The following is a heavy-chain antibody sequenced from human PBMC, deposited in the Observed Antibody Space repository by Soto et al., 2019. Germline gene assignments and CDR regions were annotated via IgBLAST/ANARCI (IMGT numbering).Heavy chain of an antibody. CDR1: GGSVSSGAYY. D-gene: IGHD5-12*01. CDR2: IYYSGST. V-gene: IGHV4-31*03. J-gene: IGHJ3*02. CDR3: ARARLRAVYAFDI. Sequence: PSETLSLPCTVTGGSVSSGAYYWTWIRQRPGKGLEWIGYIYYSGSTYYSPSLKSRLSISLDTSNNQFSLRLSSVTAADTAMYYCARARLRAVYAFDIWGQGTMVTVSS.